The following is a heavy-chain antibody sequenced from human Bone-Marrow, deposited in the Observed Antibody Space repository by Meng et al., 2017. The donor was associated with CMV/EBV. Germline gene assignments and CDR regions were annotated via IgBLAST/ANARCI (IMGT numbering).Heavy chain of an antibody. CDR3: ARDPRVKSYVVVPAASDY. Sequence: GGSLRLSCVASGFTFNTYWMGWVRQAPGKGLEWVANIKQDGSEKYYVGSVKGRFTISRDNAKNSLYLQMNSLRAEGTAVYYCARDPRVKSYVVVPAASDYWGQGTMVTVSS. CDR2: IKQDGSEK. J-gene: IGHJ4*02. CDR1: GFTFNTYW. V-gene: IGHV3-7*01. D-gene: IGHD2-2*01.